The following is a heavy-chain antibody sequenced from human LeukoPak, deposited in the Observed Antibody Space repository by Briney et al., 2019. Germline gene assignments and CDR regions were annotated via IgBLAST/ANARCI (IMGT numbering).Heavy chain of an antibody. D-gene: IGHD6-13*01. CDR2: ISSSSTYM. CDR3: ARERGAGLSSSWIDY. J-gene: IGHJ4*02. CDR1: GFTFSSYA. Sequence: PGGSLRLSCAASGFTFSSYAMNWVRQAPGKGLEWVSSISSSSTYMYYADSVKGRFTVSRDNAKNSLYLQMDSLGAEDTAVYYCARERGAGLSSSWIDYWGQGTLVTVSS. V-gene: IGHV3-21*01.